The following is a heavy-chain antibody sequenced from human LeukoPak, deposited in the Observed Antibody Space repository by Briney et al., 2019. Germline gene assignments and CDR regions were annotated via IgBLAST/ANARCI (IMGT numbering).Heavy chain of an antibody. D-gene: IGHD2-2*01. J-gene: IGHJ5*02. CDR3: ARGRSSTSLVFVRWFDP. CDR2: IYTSGST. Sequence: SETLSLTCTVSGGSISGGSYYWSWIRQPAGKGLEWIGRIYTSGSTNYNPSLKSRVTISVDTSKNQFSLKLSFVTAADTAVYYCARGRSSTSLVFVRWFDPWGQGTLVTVSS. CDR1: GGSISGGSYY. V-gene: IGHV4-61*02.